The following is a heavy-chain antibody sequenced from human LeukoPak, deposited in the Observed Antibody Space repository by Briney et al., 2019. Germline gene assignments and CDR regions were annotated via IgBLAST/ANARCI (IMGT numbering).Heavy chain of an antibody. J-gene: IGHJ4*02. CDR2: ISSGSRTI. Sequence: GGSLRLSCTASGFSFSGYSMNWVRQAPGGGLEWISYISSGSRTIFYADSVKGRFTISRDNAKNSLYLLMDSLRADDTAVYYCVRESMTGNRDFGCWSQGTLITVSS. CDR1: GFSFSGYS. V-gene: IGHV3-48*01. D-gene: IGHD3-9*01. CDR3: VRESMTGNRDFGC.